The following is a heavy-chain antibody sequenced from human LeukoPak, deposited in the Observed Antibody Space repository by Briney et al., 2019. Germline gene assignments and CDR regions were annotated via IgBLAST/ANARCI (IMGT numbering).Heavy chain of an antibody. CDR2: IIPIFGTA. CDR1: GGTFSSYA. Sequence: SVKVSRKASGGTFSSYAISWVRQAPGQGLEWMGGIIPIFGTANYAQKFQGRVTITADESTSTAYTELSSLRSEDTAVYFCATIVSGVDDYFYYYMDVWGKGTPVTVSS. J-gene: IGHJ6*03. CDR3: ATIVSGVDDYFYYYMDV. V-gene: IGHV1-69*13. D-gene: IGHD2/OR15-2a*01.